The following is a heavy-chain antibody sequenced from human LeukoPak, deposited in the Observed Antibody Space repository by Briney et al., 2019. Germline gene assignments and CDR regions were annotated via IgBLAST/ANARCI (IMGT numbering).Heavy chain of an antibody. J-gene: IGHJ4*02. CDR2: INHSGST. CDR1: GGSFSDYY. D-gene: IGHD3-16*01. CDR3: ARRYGSRPAGY. Sequence: SETLSLTCAVYGGSFSDYYWSWIRQPPGKGLEWIGEINHSGSTTYNPPLKSRVTISLDTSKNRFSLKLSSVTAADTAVYYCARRYGSRPAGYWGQGTLVTVSS. V-gene: IGHV4-34*01.